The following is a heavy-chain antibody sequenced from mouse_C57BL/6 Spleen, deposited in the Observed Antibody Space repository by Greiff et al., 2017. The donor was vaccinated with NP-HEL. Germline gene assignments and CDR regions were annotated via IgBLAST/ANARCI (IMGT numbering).Heavy chain of an antibody. J-gene: IGHJ3*01. V-gene: IGHV1-26*01. CDR2: INPNNGGT. CDR3: AYDYDQAY. CDR1: VYPFTDSY. D-gene: IGHD2-4*01. Sequence: PLPPSLPLLLPPVSSFPLSCPSSVYPFTDSYMNFFPPRPFTFLSWICDINPNNGGTSYNQKFKGKATLTVDKSSSTAYMELRSLTSEDSAVYYCAYDYDQAYWGQGTLVTVSA.